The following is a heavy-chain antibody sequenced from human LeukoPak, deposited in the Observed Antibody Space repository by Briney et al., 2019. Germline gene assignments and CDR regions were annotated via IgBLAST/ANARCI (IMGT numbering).Heavy chain of an antibody. CDR2: ISSTSTDI. J-gene: IGHJ1*01. CDR1: GFTFSSYS. V-gene: IGHV3-21*01. CDR3: ARPIAYCSGGSCPTFYFQH. Sequence: KPGGSLRLSCAASGFTFSSYSMNWVRQAPGKGLEWVSSISSTSTDIYYADSVKGRFTISRDNAKNSLSLQMNSLRAEDTAVYYCARPIAYCSGGSCPTFYFQHWGQGTLVTVPS. D-gene: IGHD2-15*01.